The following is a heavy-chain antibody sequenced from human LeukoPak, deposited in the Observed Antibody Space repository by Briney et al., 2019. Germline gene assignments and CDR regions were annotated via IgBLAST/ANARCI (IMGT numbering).Heavy chain of an antibody. J-gene: IGHJ4*02. CDR2: IYYSGST. D-gene: IGHD3-10*01. V-gene: IGHV4-31*03. CDR3: ASRGFPLAFDY. CDR1: GGSISSGGYY. Sequence: SSETLSLTCTVSGGSISSGGYYWSWIRQHPGKGLEWIGYIYYSGSTYYNPSLKSRVTISVDTSKNQFSLKLSSVTAADTAVYYCASRGFPLAFDYWGQGTLVTVSS.